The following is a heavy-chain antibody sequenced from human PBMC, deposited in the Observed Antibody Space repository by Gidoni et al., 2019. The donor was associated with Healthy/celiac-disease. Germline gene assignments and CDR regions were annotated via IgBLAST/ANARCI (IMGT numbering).Heavy chain of an antibody. D-gene: IGHD6-19*01. CDR2: IISRANNYAT. CDR3: TKRGAVAGQNGFDM. V-gene: IGHV3-73*01. J-gene: IGHJ3*02. Sequence: EVQLVESGGGLVQPGGSLILSCAASGFTFSATAIHWVRQASGNGLEWIGGIISRANNYATIYGVSVKVRFTLSSYDSKNTAYLQMNSLKVGDTAVYYCTKRGAVAGQNGFDMWGQGTKVTVSS. CDR1: GFTFSATA.